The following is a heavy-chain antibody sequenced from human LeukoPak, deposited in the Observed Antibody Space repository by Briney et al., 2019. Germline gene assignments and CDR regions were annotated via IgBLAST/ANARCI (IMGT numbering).Heavy chain of an antibody. D-gene: IGHD3-22*01. CDR1: GFTFSSYA. CDR2: ISGGSA. V-gene: IGHV3-23*01. Sequence: GGSLRLSCAASGFTFSSYAMSWVRQAPGKGLEWVSAISGGSADYADSVKGRFSISIDNSKNTLYLQMNSLRAEDTAVYYCAKAYDSSGYYVSDYFDYWGQGTLVIVSS. J-gene: IGHJ4*02. CDR3: AKAYDSSGYYVSDYFDY.